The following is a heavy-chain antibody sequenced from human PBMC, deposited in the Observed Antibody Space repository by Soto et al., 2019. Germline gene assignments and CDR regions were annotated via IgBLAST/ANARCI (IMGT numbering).Heavy chain of an antibody. J-gene: IGHJ4*02. CDR1: GGSFSGYY. D-gene: IGHD3-16*01. Sequence: SETLSLTCAVYGGSFSGYYWSWIRQPPGKGLEWIGEINHSGSTNYNPSLKSRVTISVDTSKNQFSLKLSSVTAADTAVYYCARGVSYYDYILDYWGQGTLVTVSS. CDR2: INHSGST. CDR3: ARGVSYYDYILDY. V-gene: IGHV4-34*01.